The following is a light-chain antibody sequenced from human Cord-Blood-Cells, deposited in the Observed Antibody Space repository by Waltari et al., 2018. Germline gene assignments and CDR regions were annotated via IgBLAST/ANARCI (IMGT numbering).Light chain of an antibody. J-gene: IGKJ1*01. CDR1: QSGNSN. CDR2: GAS. CDR3: QQYNNWTPT. Sequence: ELVLLPSPATLTVSPAERASLSCRASQSGNSNLAWYQQKPGQAPRLLIHGASPRATGIPARFIGSGSGTEFTLTISSRQSEDYAAYYCQQYNNWTPTFGQGTKVEIK. V-gene: IGKV3-15*01.